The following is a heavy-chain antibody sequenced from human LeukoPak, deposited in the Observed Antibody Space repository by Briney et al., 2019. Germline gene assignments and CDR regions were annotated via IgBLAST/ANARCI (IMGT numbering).Heavy chain of an antibody. CDR1: GYTFTGYY. D-gene: IGHD3-9*01. J-gene: IGHJ6*02. V-gene: IGHV1-2*02. CDR2: INPTSGCT. Sequence: ASVKVYCKASGYTFTGYYMHWVRQAPGQGLEWMGWINPTSGCTNYAQKFQGRVTMTRDTSISTAYMELSRLRSDDTAVYYFFLQAEDGIRYFDSLHYYYGMDVWGQGTTVTVSS. CDR3: FLQAEDGIRYFDSLHYYYGMDV.